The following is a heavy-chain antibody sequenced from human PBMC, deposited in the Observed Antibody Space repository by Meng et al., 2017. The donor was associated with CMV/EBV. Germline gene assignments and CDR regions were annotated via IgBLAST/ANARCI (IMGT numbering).Heavy chain of an antibody. CDR1: GGSISSYY. CDR2: IYTSGST. D-gene: IGHD5-18*01. J-gene: IGHJ4*02. Sequence: QVQLQESGPGLVKPSETLSLTCTVAGGSISSYYWSWIRQPAGKGLEWIGRIYTSGSTNYNPSLKSRVTMSVDTSKNQFSLKLSSVTAADTAVYYCARHGDTAMVVGIDYWGQGTLVTVSS. V-gene: IGHV4-4*07. CDR3: ARHGDTAMVVGIDY.